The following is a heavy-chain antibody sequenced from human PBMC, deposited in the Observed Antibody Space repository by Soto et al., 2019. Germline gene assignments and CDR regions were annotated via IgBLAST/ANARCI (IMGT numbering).Heavy chain of an antibody. Sequence: PXVSLRLSCAASGFTFSSYSLRWVRQAPGKGLEWVAVISSDGSTTYYADSVKGRFTVSRDNSRNTLYLQMNSLRTDDTAVYYGAGGGGSLNPGFDLWGQGTLVTVSS. CDR3: AGGGGSLNPGFDL. V-gene: IGHV3-30*04. J-gene: IGHJ4*02. CDR1: GFTFSSYS. D-gene: IGHD3-16*01. CDR2: ISSDGSTT.